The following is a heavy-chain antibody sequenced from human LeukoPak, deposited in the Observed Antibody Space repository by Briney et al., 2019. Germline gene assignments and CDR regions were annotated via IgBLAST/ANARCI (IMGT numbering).Heavy chain of an antibody. CDR3: ARGGSYYYDSSGSTDY. V-gene: IGHV1-2*02. Sequence: ASVKVSCKASGYTFTDYYIHWLRQAPGQGLGWMGWISPNSGGTNYAQKSKGRVTMTRDTSISTAYMELSRLRSDDTAVNYCARGGSYYYDSSGSTDYWGQGTLVTVSS. CDR1: GYTFTDYY. J-gene: IGHJ4*02. CDR2: ISPNSGGT. D-gene: IGHD3-22*01.